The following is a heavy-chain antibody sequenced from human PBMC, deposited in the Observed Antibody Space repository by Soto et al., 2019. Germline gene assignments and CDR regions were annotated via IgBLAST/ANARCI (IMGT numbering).Heavy chain of an antibody. D-gene: IGHD2-21*02. CDR3: AKLLNGVTALDY. CDR1: GITLSRDW. V-gene: IGHV3-7*01. Sequence: EVQLVESGGGLVQPGGSLRLSCTASGITLSRDWMTWVRQAPGKGLEWVASIKPDGSGEYYLDSVKGRFTISRDNPKNSLYLQANSLRAEDTGMYCCAKLLNGVTALDYWGQGTLVTVS. J-gene: IGHJ4*02. CDR2: IKPDGSGE.